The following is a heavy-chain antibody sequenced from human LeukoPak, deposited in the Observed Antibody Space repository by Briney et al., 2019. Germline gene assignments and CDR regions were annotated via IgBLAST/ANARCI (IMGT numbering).Heavy chain of an antibody. Sequence: WASVKVSCKASGYTFTDYYMHWVRQAPGQGLEWMGWINSNSGGTSYAQKFQGRVTLTRDTSISTAYMELSRLRSDDTAVYFCARGLRFCSSGSCYPGLLRYYYMDVWGQGTTVTVSS. V-gene: IGHV1-2*02. D-gene: IGHD2-15*01. CDR2: INSNSGGT. CDR1: GYTFTDYY. CDR3: ARGLRFCSSGSCYPGLLRYYYMDV. J-gene: IGHJ6*03.